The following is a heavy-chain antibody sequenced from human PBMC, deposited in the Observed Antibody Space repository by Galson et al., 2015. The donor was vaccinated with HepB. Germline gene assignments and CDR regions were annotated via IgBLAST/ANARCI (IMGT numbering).Heavy chain of an antibody. V-gene: IGHV1-69*13. Sequence: SVKVSCKASGGTFSSYAISWVRQAPGQGLEWMGGIIPIFGTANYAQKFQGRVTITADESTSTAYMELSSLRSEDTAVYYCARKGIAAAGTSTYYYYMDVWGKGTTVTVSS. D-gene: IGHD6-13*01. CDR1: GGTFSSYA. J-gene: IGHJ6*03. CDR3: ARKGIAAAGTSTYYYYMDV. CDR2: IIPIFGTA.